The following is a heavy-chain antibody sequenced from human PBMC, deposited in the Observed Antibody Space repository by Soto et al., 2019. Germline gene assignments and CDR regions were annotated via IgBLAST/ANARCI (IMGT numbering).Heavy chain of an antibody. CDR2: IYYSGST. CDR1: GGSISSYY. V-gene: IGHV4-59*01. CDR3: ARVVDTAMVKWYYYYMDV. D-gene: IGHD5-18*01. J-gene: IGHJ6*03. Sequence: SETLSLTCTVSGGSISSYYWSWIRQPPGKGLEWIGYIYYSGSTNYNPSLKSRVTISVDTSKNQFSLKLSSVTAADTAGYYCARVVDTAMVKWYYYYMDVWGKGTTVTVSS.